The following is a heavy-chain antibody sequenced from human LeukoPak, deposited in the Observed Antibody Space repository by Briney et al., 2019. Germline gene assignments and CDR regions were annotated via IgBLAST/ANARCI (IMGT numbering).Heavy chain of an antibody. D-gene: IGHD3-22*01. CDR3: ARDRIVGDSTGNGYYFDY. Sequence: SLKLYCNSSGGTVCSNTISWVWNRHGQGNERMGRSIPIFSITNYAQKFHSRVTIRADKSTSTAYMELSRLRSEETAVYFCARDRIVGDSTGNGYYFDYWGQGTLVTVSS. CDR1: GGTVCSNT. V-gene: IGHV1-69*04. J-gene: IGHJ4*02. CDR2: SIPIFSIT.